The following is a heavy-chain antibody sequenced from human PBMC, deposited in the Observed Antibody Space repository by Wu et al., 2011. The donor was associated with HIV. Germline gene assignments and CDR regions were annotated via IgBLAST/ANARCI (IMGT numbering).Heavy chain of an antibody. Sequence: VQLVQTGAEVKKSGSSLRVSCKASGGVFSKFGINWVRQAPGQGLEWMGGVIPVFDTPIYAQKFQDRLTISTDESRNTVYMELRRLTFQDTAIYYCAKELREGIVVGTDVFDIWGQGTMVTVSS. V-gene: IGHV1-69*05. CDR2: VIPVFDTP. CDR1: GGVFSKFG. J-gene: IGHJ3*02. CDR3: AKELREGIVVGTDVFDI. D-gene: IGHD2-15*01.